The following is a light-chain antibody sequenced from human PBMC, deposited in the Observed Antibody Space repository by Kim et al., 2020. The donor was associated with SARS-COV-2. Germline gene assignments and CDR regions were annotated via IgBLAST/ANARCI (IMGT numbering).Light chain of an antibody. J-gene: IGKJ1*01. V-gene: IGKV3-20*01. CDR3: QQYGTSRT. CDR1: QSVNSNF. Sequence: LSPGERATLSCSASQSVNSNFLAWYQQKPGQAPRLFIYGASTRATGIPDRFSGSGSGTDFTLTISRLEPEDFAVYYCQQYGTSRTFGQGTKVEIK. CDR2: GAS.